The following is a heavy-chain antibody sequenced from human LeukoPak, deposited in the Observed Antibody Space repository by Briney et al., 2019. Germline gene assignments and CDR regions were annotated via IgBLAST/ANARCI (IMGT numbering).Heavy chain of an antibody. V-gene: IGHV1-18*01. Sequence: GASVKVSCKTSGYTFINFGITWVRQAPGQGLEWMGWISIGDGRTHYGRKFQDRVSMTREMSSNTAFLELSSLRSDDTAFYFCSRSYYSSSWYYFDHWGQGTLVTVSS. CDR2: ISIGDGRT. J-gene: IGHJ4*02. CDR1: GYTFINFG. D-gene: IGHD2-15*01. CDR3: SRSYYSSSWYYFDH.